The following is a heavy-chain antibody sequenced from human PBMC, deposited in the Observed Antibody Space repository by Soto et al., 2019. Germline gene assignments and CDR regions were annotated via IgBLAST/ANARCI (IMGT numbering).Heavy chain of an antibody. CDR3: ARRFLEWLPNNWFDP. CDR1: GGSISSGDYY. V-gene: IGHV4-30-4*01. J-gene: IGHJ5*02. Sequence: PSETLSLTCTVSGGSISSGDYYWSLLRQPPGKGLEWIGYIYYSGSTYYNPSLKSRVTISVDTSKNQFSLKLSSVTAADTAVYYCARRFLEWLPNNWFDPWGQGTLVTVS. CDR2: IYYSGST. D-gene: IGHD3-3*01.